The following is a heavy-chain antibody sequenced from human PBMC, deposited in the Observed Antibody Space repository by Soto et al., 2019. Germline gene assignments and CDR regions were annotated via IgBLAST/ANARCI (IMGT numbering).Heavy chain of an antibody. J-gene: IGHJ2*01. D-gene: IGHD2-2*01. CDR2: IIPVLGLP. Sequence: QVQLVQSGAEVKKPGSSVKVSCKASGGTFSSYTISWVRQAPGQGLEWMGRIIPVLGLPNYAQKFQGRVTITAEKSTSTAYMELSSLRSEATAVYYCARDRCSSTTCARGYWDFDLWGRGTLVTVTS. CDR3: ARDRCSSTTCARGYWDFDL. CDR1: GGTFSSYT. V-gene: IGHV1-69*08.